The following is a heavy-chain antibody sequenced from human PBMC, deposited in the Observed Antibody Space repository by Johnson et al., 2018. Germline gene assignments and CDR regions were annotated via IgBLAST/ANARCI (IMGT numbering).Heavy chain of an antibody. CDR3: AKGRRRGYSYGYGYGGAFDI. CDR2: TSYDGSKK. V-gene: IGHV3-30*18. J-gene: IGHJ3*02. CDR1: GFPFNSYA. D-gene: IGHD5-18*01. Sequence: QVQLQESGGGLVQPGGSLRLSCAASGFPFNSYAMTGVRQAPGKGLEWVAVTSYDGSKKNYADPVKGRFTISRDNSKKTLYLQMNSLRAEDTSVYDCAKGRRRGYSYGYGYGGAFDIWGQGTMVTVSS.